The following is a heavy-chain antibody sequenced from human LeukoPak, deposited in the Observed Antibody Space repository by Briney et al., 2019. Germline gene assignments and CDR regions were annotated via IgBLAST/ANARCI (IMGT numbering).Heavy chain of an antibody. CDR1: GRSFSDYS. D-gene: IGHD1-26*01. J-gene: IGHJ4*02. V-gene: IGHV4-34*01. Sequence: SETLSLTCAVYGRSFSDYSWSWIRQPPGKGLEWIGEINHSGSTNYNPSLKSRVTISLDTSKNQFSLRLSSVTAADTAVYYCARGFTYRSWGQGTLVTVSS. CDR2: INHSGST. CDR3: ARGFTYRS.